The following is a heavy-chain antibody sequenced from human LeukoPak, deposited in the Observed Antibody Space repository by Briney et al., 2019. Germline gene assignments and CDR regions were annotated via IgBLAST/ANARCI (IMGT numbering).Heavy chain of an antibody. V-gene: IGHV4-30-2*01. CDR3: ARGDWGTSIYDFDY. Sequence: SETLSLTCTGSGGSISSGGYYWSWIRQPPGKGLERIGYIYHSGSTYYNPSLKSRVTISVDRSKNQFSLKLSSVTAADTAVYYCARGDWGTSIYDFDYWGQGTLVTVSS. J-gene: IGHJ4*02. D-gene: IGHD3-16*01. CDR2: IYHSGST. CDR1: GGSISSGGYY.